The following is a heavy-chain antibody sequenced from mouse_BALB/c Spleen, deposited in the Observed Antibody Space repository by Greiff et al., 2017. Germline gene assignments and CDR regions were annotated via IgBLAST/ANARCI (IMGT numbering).Heavy chain of an antibody. J-gene: IGHJ1*01. CDR3: ARRITTVVARGYWYFDV. CDR1: GYSITSDYA. D-gene: IGHD1-1*01. V-gene: IGHV3-2*02. Sequence: EVKLVESGPGLVKPSQSLSLTCTVTGYSITSDYAWNWIRQLPGNKLEWMGYISYSGSTSYNPSLKSRISITRDTSKNQFFLQLNSVTTEDTATYYCARRITTVVARGYWYFDVWGAGTTVTVSS. CDR2: ISYSGST.